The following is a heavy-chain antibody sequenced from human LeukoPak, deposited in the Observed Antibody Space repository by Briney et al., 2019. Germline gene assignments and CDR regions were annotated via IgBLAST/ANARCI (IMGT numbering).Heavy chain of an antibody. D-gene: IGHD2-2*01. CDR2: ISSSSSYI. CDR3: AREQVDVVVPAAMVSWFDP. J-gene: IGHJ5*02. CDR1: GFTFSSYS. Sequence: GGSLRLSCAASGFTFSSYSMNWVRQAPGKGLEWVSSISSSSSYIYYADSVKGRFTISRDNAKNSLYLQMNSLRAEVTAVYYCAREQVDVVVPAAMVSWFDPWGQGTLVTVSS. V-gene: IGHV3-21*01.